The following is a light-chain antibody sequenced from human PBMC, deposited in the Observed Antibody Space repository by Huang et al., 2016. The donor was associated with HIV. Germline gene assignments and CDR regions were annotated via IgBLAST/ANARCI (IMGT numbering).Light chain of an antibody. V-gene: IGKV3-11*01. CDR3: QQRSDWPRT. CDR2: DAS. Sequence: EIVLTQSPVTLSLSPGERATLSCRASQSVSDYLAWYQQKPGQGPRLLIYDASNRATGVPAMFSGSGSGTDFSLTISSLEPEDFAVYYCQQRSDWPRTCGQGTKLEIK. CDR1: QSVSDY. J-gene: IGKJ2*01.